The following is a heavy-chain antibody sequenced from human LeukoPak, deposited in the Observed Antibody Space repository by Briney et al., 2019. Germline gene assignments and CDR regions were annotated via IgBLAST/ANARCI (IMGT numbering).Heavy chain of an antibody. J-gene: IGHJ6*03. CDR1: GGTFRTYS. Sequence: SVKVSCKASGGTFRTYSVTWVRQAPGQGLEWMGGIIPIFGTPNYAQKFQGRVKVTTDDATGTAYMELSSLMSEDTAIYYCARVDRYHFYLDVWGKGTPVTVSS. CDR3: ARVDRYHFYLDV. CDR2: IIPIFGTP. V-gene: IGHV1-69*05.